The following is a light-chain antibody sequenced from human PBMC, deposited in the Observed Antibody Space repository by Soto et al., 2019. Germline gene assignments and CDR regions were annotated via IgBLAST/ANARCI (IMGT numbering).Light chain of an antibody. CDR3: QQYGSAPYT. J-gene: IGKJ2*01. CDR1: QSVSSSS. Sequence: EIVLTQSPGTLSLSPGERATLSCRASQSVSSSSLAWYQQKPGQAPRRLIYGASSRATGIPDRFSGSGSGTDCTLSISGLENEEFAVYYCQQYGSAPYTLGQGTKLEIK. CDR2: GAS. V-gene: IGKV3-20*01.